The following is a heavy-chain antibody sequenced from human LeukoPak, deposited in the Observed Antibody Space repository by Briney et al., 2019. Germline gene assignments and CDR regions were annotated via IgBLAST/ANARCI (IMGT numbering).Heavy chain of an antibody. V-gene: IGHV4-61*02. CDR2: IYTSGST. CDR1: GGSISSGSYY. Sequence: SETLSLTCTVSGGSISSGSYYWSWIRQPAGKGLGWIGRIYTSGSTNYNPSLKSRVTISVDTSKNQFSLKLSSVTAADTAVYYCARSIAVAGTFYYYYYMDVWGKGTTVTISS. J-gene: IGHJ6*03. D-gene: IGHD6-19*01. CDR3: ARSIAVAGTFYYYYYMDV.